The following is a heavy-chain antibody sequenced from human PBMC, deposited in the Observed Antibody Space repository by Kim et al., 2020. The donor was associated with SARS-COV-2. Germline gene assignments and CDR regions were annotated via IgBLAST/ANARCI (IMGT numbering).Heavy chain of an antibody. CDR3: ARGPTPLNWNYRRAPFDP. J-gene: IGHJ5*02. D-gene: IGHD1-7*01. Sequence: SETLSLTCAVYGGSFSGYYWSWIRQPPGKGLEWIGEINDSGTTNYNSSLKSRVTISVDTSKKQFSLKLTSVTAADTATYYCARGPTPLNWNYRRAPFDPRRQRTLVTVSS. CDR2: INDSGTT. V-gene: IGHV4-34*01. CDR1: GGSFSGYY.